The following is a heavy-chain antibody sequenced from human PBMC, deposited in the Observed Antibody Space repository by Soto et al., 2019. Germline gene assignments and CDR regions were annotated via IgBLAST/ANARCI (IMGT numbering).Heavy chain of an antibody. D-gene: IGHD2-15*01. CDR2: ISGGGGSI. CDR3: AKRYCSGSSCFGMDV. CDR1: GFTFSNYA. V-gene: IGHV3-23*01. J-gene: IGHJ6*02. Sequence: EVQLLESGGDLVQPGGSLRLACVASGFTFSNYAMRWVRQAPGKGLEWVSGISGGGGSIYYTASVKGRFTISRDNSKNALYLQMDSLRAEDTALYYCAKRYCSGSSCFGMDVWGQGTTVTFSS.